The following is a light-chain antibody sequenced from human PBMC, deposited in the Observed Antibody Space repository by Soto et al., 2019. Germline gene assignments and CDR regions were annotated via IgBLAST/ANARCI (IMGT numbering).Light chain of an antibody. CDR3: QQYGSSPYT. V-gene: IGKV3-20*01. CDR2: GAS. CDR1: QSFSSSY. Sequence: EIVLTQSPGTLSLSPGERTTLSCRASQSFSSSYIAWYQQKPGQAPRLLIYGASSRATSIPARFSGSGSGTDLTLTISRLEPEDFAVYYCQQYGSSPYTFGQGTKLEIK. J-gene: IGKJ2*01.